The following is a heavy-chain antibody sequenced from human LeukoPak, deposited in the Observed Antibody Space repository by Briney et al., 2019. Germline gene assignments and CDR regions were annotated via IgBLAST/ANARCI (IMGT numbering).Heavy chain of an antibody. Sequence: SETLSLTCAVSDYSISSGDYWGWIRQPPGQGLEWIGSVYYSGSTHYSPSLKNRVTISVDTSKNQFSLKLRSVAAADTALYYCARNDSSGYFDYWGQGTLVTVSS. CDR3: ARNDSSGYFDY. J-gene: IGHJ4*02. CDR2: VYYSGST. D-gene: IGHD3-22*01. CDR1: DYSISSGDY. V-gene: IGHV4-38-2*01.